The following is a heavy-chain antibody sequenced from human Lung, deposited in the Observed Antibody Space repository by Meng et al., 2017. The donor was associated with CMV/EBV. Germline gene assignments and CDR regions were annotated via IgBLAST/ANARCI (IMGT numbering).Heavy chain of an antibody. V-gene: IGHV1-18*01. Sequence: ASGYTFANSGISWVRQAPGQGLEWMGWISAYNGNTYYAQKLQGRVTMTTDTSTSTAYMELRSLRSDDTAVYYCARDVAASGARFFDYWGQGTLVTVSS. D-gene: IGHD6-13*01. CDR3: ARDVAASGARFFDY. J-gene: IGHJ4*02. CDR1: GYTFANSG. CDR2: ISAYNGNT.